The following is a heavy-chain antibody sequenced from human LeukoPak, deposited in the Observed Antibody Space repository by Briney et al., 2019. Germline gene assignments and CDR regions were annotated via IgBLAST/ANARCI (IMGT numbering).Heavy chain of an antibody. Sequence: PSETLSLTCTVSGGSISSSNYYWGWIRQPPGKGLEWIGSIYYSGSAYYNPSLKSRVTISADTSKNQFSLKLSSVTAADTAVYYCARGSGYYYGDFDYWGQGTLVTVSS. J-gene: IGHJ4*02. CDR3: ARGSGYYYGDFDY. CDR2: IYYSGSA. V-gene: IGHV4-39*01. D-gene: IGHD3-22*01. CDR1: GGSISSSNYY.